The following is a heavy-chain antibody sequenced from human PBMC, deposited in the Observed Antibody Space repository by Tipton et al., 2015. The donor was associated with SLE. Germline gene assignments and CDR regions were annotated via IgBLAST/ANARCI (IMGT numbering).Heavy chain of an antibody. V-gene: IGHV3-21*01. CDR2: ISSGDTFI. Sequence: SLRLSCAASGFTFRSYGMFWVRQAPGKGLEWVLSISSGDTFIYYADSVKGRFTISRDNSKNSLYLQMNSLRAEDTAMYYCARGLSNSGYPDYWGQGTLVTVSS. CDR3: ARGLSNSGYPDY. CDR1: GFTFRSYG. J-gene: IGHJ4*02. D-gene: IGHD3-22*01.